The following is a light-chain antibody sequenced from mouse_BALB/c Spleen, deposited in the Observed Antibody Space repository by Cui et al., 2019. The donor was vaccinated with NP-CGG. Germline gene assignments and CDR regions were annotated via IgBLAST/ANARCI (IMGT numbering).Light chain of an antibody. V-gene: IGLV1*01. CDR2: GTN. CDR1: IGAVTTSNY. CDR3: ALWYSNHWV. J-gene: IGLJ1*01. Sequence: PVVTQESAPTTSPGETVTLTCRSSIGAVTTSNYANWVQEKPDHLFTGLIGGTNNRAPGVPARLSGSLIGDKAALTITGAQTEDEAIYFCALWYSNHWVFGGGTKLTVL.